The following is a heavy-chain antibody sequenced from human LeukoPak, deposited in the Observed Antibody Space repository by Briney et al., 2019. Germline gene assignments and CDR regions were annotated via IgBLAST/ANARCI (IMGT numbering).Heavy chain of an antibody. D-gene: IGHD4-11*01. CDR2: VYYSGSA. V-gene: IGHV4-59*02. J-gene: IGHJ6*02. CDR3: ARDGSNWSNDYYHGVDV. CDR1: GDSVTTYY. Sequence: SETLSLTCTVSGDSVTTYYWSWIRQPPGKGLEWLGYVYYSGSATYNPSLKSRVTISVDTSKDQFSLRLSSVTAADTAVYYCARDGSNWSNDYYHGVDVWGQGTTVAVSS.